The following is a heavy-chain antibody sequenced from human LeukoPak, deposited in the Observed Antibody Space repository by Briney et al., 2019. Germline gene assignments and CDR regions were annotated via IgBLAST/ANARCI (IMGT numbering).Heavy chain of an antibody. D-gene: IGHD6-19*01. Sequence: PGGSLTLSCAASGFTFSTYSMNWVRQAPGRGLEWVSYISGSSTTIYYADSVKGRFTISRDNSENTLYLQMNTLRAEDTALYYCARDRFQSSGWYWYFDYWGQGTLVTVSS. J-gene: IGHJ4*02. CDR2: ISGSSTTI. CDR3: ARDRFQSSGWYWYFDY. V-gene: IGHV3-48*01. CDR1: GFTFSTYS.